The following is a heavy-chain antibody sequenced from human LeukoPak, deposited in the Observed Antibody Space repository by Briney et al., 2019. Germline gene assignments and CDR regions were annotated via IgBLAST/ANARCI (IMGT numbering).Heavy chain of an antibody. J-gene: IGHJ5*02. CDR2: INHSGST. CDR1: GGSFSGYY. Sequence: PSETLSLTCAVYGGSFSGYYWSWIRQPPGKGLEWIGEINHSGSTNYNPSLKSRVTISVDTSKNQFSLKLSSVTAADTAVCYCARGPHCSGGSCYPRGYRWFDPWGQGTLVTVSS. V-gene: IGHV4-34*01. D-gene: IGHD2-15*01. CDR3: ARGPHCSGGSCYPRGYRWFDP.